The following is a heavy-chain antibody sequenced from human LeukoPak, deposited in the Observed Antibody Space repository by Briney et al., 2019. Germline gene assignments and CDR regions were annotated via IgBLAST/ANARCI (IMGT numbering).Heavy chain of an antibody. CDR1: GFTFNSYW. V-gene: IGHV3-7*01. CDR2: IKQDGSEK. D-gene: IGHD3-10*01. CDR3: ARVQMGPYGPFDY. J-gene: IGHJ4*02. Sequence: PGGSLRLSCAASGFTFNSYWMNWVRQAPGKGLEWVANIKQDGSEKYYVDSVKGRFTISRDNAKNSLYLQMNSLRAEDTAVYYCARVQMGPYGPFDYWGQGTLVTVSS.